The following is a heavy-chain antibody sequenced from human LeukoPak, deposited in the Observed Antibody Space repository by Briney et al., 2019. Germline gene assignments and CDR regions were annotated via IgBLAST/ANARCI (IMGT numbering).Heavy chain of an antibody. J-gene: IGHJ4*02. CDR2: INPNSGGT. CDR1: GYTFTCYY. CDR3: ARCSQQWLVPDFDY. V-gene: IGHV1-2*02. Sequence: ASVKVSCKASGYTFTCYYMHWVRQAPGQGLEWMGWINPNSGGTNYAQKFQGRVTMTRDTSISTAYMELSRLRSDDTAVYYCARCSQQWLVPDFDYWGQGTLVTVSS. D-gene: IGHD6-19*01.